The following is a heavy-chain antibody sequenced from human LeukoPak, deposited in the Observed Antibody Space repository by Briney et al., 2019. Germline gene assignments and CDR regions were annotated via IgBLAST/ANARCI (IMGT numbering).Heavy chain of an antibody. D-gene: IGHD6-6*01. J-gene: IGHJ4*02. CDR1: GFTFSNYA. CDR2: ISGSGGST. Sequence: GESLKISCAASGFTFSNYAMNWVRQAPGKGLEWGSAISGSGGSTYYAESVKGRFTISRDNSKNTLFLQMNSLRAEDTAIYYCAKAPQEQLIRGYYFDSWGQGTLVTVSS. CDR3: AKAPQEQLIRGYYFDS. V-gene: IGHV3-23*01.